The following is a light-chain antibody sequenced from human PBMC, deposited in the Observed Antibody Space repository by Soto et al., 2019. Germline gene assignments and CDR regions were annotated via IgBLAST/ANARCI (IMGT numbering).Light chain of an antibody. Sequence: IVMTQSPATLSVSPGERATLSCRASQTVSSDLAWFQQKPGQAPRLLMYSASTRATGIPARFSGSGSATEFTLTISSLQSEDFAVYFCQQYNKWPLTFGGGTKVEIK. CDR2: SAS. V-gene: IGKV3-15*01. CDR3: QQYNKWPLT. CDR1: QTVSSD. J-gene: IGKJ4*01.